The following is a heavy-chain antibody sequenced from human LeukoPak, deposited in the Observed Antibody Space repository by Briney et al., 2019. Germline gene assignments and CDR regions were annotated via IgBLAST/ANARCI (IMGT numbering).Heavy chain of an antibody. D-gene: IGHD3-3*01. CDR1: GFTFSSYA. CDR3: AKDGEKGWAYDFWSGYSKAYYYYMDV. V-gene: IGHV3-23*01. Sequence: PGGSLRLSCAASGFTFSSYAMSWVRQAPGKGLEWVSAISGSGGSTYYADSVKGRFTIYRDNSKNTLYLQMISLRAEDTAVYYCAKDGEKGWAYDFWSGYSKAYYYYMDVWGKGTTVTVSS. J-gene: IGHJ6*03. CDR2: ISGSGGST.